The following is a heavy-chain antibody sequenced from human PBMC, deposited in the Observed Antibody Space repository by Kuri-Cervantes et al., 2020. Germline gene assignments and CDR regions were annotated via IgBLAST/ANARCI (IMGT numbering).Heavy chain of an antibody. Sequence: ETLSLTCAASGFTFSSYWMHWVRQAPGKGLVWVSRINSDGSSTSYADSVKGRFTISRDNAKNTLYLQMNSLRAEDTAVYYCARRGGSITSDAFDIWGQGTMVTVSS. D-gene: IGHD2-15*01. J-gene: IGHJ3*02. CDR1: GFTFSSYW. CDR3: ARRGGSITSDAFDI. V-gene: IGHV3-74*01. CDR2: INSDGSST.